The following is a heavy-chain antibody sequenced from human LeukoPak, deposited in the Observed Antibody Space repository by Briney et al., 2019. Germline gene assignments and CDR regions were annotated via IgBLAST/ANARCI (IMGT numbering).Heavy chain of an antibody. CDR1: GFTFSGYP. Sequence: PGGSLRLSCAASGFTFSGYPIHWVRQAPGKGLEWVSYISSSSSTIYYADSVKGRFTISRDNSKNTLYLQMNSLRAEDTAVYYCARGAVITYYYYGMDVWGQGTTVTVSS. CDR3: ARGAVITYYYYGMDV. CDR2: ISSSSSTI. V-gene: IGHV3-48*01. D-gene: IGHD3-22*01. J-gene: IGHJ6*02.